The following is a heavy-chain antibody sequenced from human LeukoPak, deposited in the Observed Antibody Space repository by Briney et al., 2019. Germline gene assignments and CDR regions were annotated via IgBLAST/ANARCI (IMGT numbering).Heavy chain of an antibody. CDR1: GYSISSGYY. Sequence: PSETLSLTCAVSGYSISSGYYWGWIRQPPGKGLEWIGSIYHSGSTYYNPSLKSRVTISVDTSKNQFSLKLSSVTAADTAVYYCARRGYCSSTSCYTFDYWGQGTLVTVSS. CDR2: IYHSGST. D-gene: IGHD2-2*02. CDR3: ARRGYCSSTSCYTFDY. J-gene: IGHJ4*02. V-gene: IGHV4-38-2*01.